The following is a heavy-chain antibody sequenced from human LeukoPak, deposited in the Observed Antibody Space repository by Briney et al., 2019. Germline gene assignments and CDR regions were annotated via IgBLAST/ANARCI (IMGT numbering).Heavy chain of an antibody. CDR2: ISSSSSTI. CDR3: ARDQYYYGSGSYYNPLDY. V-gene: IGHV3-48*02. Sequence: PGGSLRLSCAASGFTFSSYSMNWVRQAPGKGLEWVSYISSSSSTIYYADSVKGRFTISRDNAKNSLYLQVNSLRDEDTAVYYCARDQYYYGSGSYYNPLDYWGQGTLVTVSS. CDR1: GFTFSSYS. D-gene: IGHD3-10*01. J-gene: IGHJ4*02.